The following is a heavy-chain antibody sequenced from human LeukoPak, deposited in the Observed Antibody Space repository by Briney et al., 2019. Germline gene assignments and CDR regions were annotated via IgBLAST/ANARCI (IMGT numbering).Heavy chain of an antibody. CDR2: INPNSGGT. V-gene: IGHV1-2*02. CDR1: GYTFTGYY. CDR3: ARTYCTNGVCYKYYFDY. D-gene: IGHD2-8*01. J-gene: IGHJ4*02. Sequence: ASVKVSCKASGYTFTGYYMHWVRQAPGQGLEWMGWINPNSGGTNYAQKFQGRVTMTRDTSISTAYMELSGLRSDDTAVYYCARTYCTNGVCYKYYFDYWGQGTLVTVSS.